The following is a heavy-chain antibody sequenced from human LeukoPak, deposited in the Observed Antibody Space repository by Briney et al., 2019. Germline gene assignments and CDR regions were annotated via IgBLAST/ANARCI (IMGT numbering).Heavy chain of an antibody. CDR1: GGSFSGYY. J-gene: IGHJ4*02. CDR3: ASSRYYDILTNYWVYYFDN. V-gene: IGHV4-34*01. CDR2: INNSGST. D-gene: IGHD3-9*01. Sequence: PSETPSLTCAVYGGSFSGYYWGWIRQPPGKGLEWIGEINNSGSTNYHPSLKSRVAISVDTSKNQFSLKLSSVTAADTAMYYCASSRYYDILTNYWVYYFDNWGQGALVTVSS.